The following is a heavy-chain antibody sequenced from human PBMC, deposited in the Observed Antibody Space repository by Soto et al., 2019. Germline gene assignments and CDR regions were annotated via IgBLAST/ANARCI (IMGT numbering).Heavy chain of an antibody. V-gene: IGHV3-30*18. CDR2: ISYDGSNK. CDR3: AKEFSYYYDSSGYYASDGMDV. J-gene: IGHJ6*02. CDR1: GFTFSSYG. Sequence: GGSLRLSCAASGFTFSSYGMHWVRQAPGKGLEWVAVISYDGSNKYYADSVKGRFTISRYNSKNTLYLQMNSLRAEDTAVYYCAKEFSYYYDSSGYYASDGMDVWGQGTTVTVSS. D-gene: IGHD3-22*01.